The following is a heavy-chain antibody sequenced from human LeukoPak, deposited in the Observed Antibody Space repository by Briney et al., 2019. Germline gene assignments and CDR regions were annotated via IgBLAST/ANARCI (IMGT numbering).Heavy chain of an antibody. CDR3: AGFYCSSDSCSLP. CDR2: INIGGGST. Sequence: GGSLRLSCAASGFTFSTYAMTWVRQTPGKGLEWVSTINIGGGSTYYADSVKGRFTISRDNSKNTLYLQMNSLRAEDTAVYYCAGFYCSSDSCSLPWGQGTLVTVSS. V-gene: IGHV3-23*01. CDR1: GFTFSTYA. D-gene: IGHD2-2*01. J-gene: IGHJ5*02.